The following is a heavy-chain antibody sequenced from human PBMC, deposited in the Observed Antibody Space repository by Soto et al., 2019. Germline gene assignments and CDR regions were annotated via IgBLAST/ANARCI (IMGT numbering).Heavy chain of an antibody. CDR3: ARLCHIEGYSSSWRSLDVFDY. CDR2: ISAYNGNT. D-gene: IGHD6-13*01. CDR1: GYTFTSYG. J-gene: IGHJ4*02. Sequence: ASVKVSCKASGYTFTSYGISWVRQAPGQRLEWMGWISAYNGNTNYAQKLQGRVTMTTDTSTSTAYMELRSLRSDDTAVYYCARLCHIEGYSSSWRSLDVFDYWGQGTLVTVSS. V-gene: IGHV1-18*01.